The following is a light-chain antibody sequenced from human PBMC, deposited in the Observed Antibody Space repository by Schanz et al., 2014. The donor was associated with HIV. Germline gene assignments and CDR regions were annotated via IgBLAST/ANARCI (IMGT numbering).Light chain of an antibody. CDR2: GAS. J-gene: IGKJ1*01. CDR3: QHHATSPRT. CDR1: QTVSNN. V-gene: IGKV3-15*01. Sequence: EIVMTQSPGTLSVSPGERATLSCRASQTVSNNLAWYQQKPGQAPRLLIYGASTRVTGIPARFSGSGSGTEFTLIISRLEPEDFAVYYCQHHATSPRTFGQGTRVEIK.